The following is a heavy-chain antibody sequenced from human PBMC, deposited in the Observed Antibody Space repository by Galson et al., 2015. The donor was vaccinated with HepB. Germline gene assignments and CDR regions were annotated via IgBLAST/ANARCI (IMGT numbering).Heavy chain of an antibody. CDR2: IDPSDSYT. Sequence: QSGAEVKKPGESLRISCKGSGYSFTSYWISWVRQMPGKGLEWMGRIDPSDSYTNYSPSFQGHVTISADKSISTAYLQWSSLKASDTAMYYCARSTVVVPAAISVWFDPWGQGTLVTVSS. D-gene: IGHD2-2*01. CDR3: ARSTVVVPAAISVWFDP. CDR1: GYSFTSYW. V-gene: IGHV5-10-1*01. J-gene: IGHJ5*02.